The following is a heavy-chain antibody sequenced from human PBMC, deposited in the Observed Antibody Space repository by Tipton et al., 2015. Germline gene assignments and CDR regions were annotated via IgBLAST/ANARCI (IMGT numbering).Heavy chain of an antibody. CDR1: DGSISSTNYY. CDR2: GYYSGYT. V-gene: IGHV4-39*01. D-gene: IGHD1-26*01. J-gene: IGHJ4*01. Sequence: TLSLTCTVADGSISSTNYYWGWIRQPPGKGLEWIGSGYYSGYTFYNPSLRSRVTISVDRPNNRFSLRLSSVTAADTSVYYCARHPIVEGRLQYFDFWGHGTLVTVSS. CDR3: ARHPIVEGRLQYFDF.